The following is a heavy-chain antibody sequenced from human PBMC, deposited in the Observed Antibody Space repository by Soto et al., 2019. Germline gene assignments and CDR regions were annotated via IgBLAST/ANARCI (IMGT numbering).Heavy chain of an antibody. Sequence: EVQLVESGGHLVQPGGSLRLSCAASGFIFSSYEMNWVRQAPGRGLEWISYISSTGNTIYYADAMKGRITISRDNAKKALCLQINALRGEDTAVYYCARGLGESYFDHWGQGTLVTASS. V-gene: IGHV3-48*03. CDR2: ISSTGNTI. D-gene: IGHD3-16*01. CDR1: GFIFSSYE. CDR3: ARGLGESYFDH. J-gene: IGHJ4*02.